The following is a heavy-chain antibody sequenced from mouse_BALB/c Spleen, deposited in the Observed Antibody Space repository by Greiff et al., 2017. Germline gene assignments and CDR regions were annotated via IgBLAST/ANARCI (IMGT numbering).Heavy chain of an antibody. V-gene: IGHV5-12-2*01. J-gene: IGHJ4*01. CDR2: ISNGGGST. D-gene: IGHD2-4*01. Sequence: EVKLQESGGGLVQPGGSLKLSCAASGFTFSSYTMSWVRQTPEKRLEWVAYISNGGGSTYYPDTVKGRFTISRDNAKNTLYLQMSSLKSEDTAMYYCARHGTMITTRYAMDYWGQGTSVTVSS. CDR1: GFTFSSYT. CDR3: ARHGTMITTRYAMDY.